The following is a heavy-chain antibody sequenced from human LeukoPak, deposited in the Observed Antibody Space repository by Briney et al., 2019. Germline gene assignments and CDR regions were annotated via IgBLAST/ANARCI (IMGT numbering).Heavy chain of an antibody. D-gene: IGHD3-22*01. J-gene: IGHJ4*02. V-gene: IGHV3-20*04. Sequence: GGSLRLSCAASGFTFDDYGMSWVRQAPGKGLEWVSGINWNGGSTGYADSVKGRFTIARDNAKNSLYLQMNSLRAEDTALYYCARDPKTYYYDSSGHNFDYWGQGTLVTVSS. CDR2: INWNGGST. CDR3: ARDPKTYYYDSSGHNFDY. CDR1: GFTFDDYG.